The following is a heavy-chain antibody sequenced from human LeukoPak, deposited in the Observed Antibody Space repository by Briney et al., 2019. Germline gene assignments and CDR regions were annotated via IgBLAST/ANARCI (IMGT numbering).Heavy chain of an antibody. V-gene: IGHV4-34*01. Sequence: SETLSLTCAVFGGSFSGYYWSWIRQPPGKGLEWIGEINHSGSTNYNPSLKSRVTISVDTSKNQFSLKLSSVTAADTAVYYCARGTMTTVTYYFDYWGQGTLVTVSS. CDR1: GGSFSGYY. CDR3: ARGTMTTVTYYFDY. D-gene: IGHD4-17*01. CDR2: INHSGST. J-gene: IGHJ4*02.